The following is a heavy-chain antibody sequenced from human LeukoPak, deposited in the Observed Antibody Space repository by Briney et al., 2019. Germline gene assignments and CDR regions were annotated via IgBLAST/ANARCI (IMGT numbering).Heavy chain of an antibody. CDR1: GFTFSSYG. J-gene: IGHJ3*02. Sequence: GRSLRLSCAAPGFTFSSYGMHWVRQAPGKGLEWVAVISYDGSNKYYADSVKGRFTISRDNSKNTLYLQMNSLRAEDTAVYYCAKGGRYNWNDVEAFDIWGQGTMVTVSS. CDR2: ISYDGSNK. D-gene: IGHD1-20*01. V-gene: IGHV3-30*18. CDR3: AKGGRYNWNDVEAFDI.